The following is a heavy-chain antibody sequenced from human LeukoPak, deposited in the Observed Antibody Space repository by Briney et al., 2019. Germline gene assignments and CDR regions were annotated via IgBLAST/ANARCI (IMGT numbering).Heavy chain of an antibody. Sequence: GGSLRLSCAAPEFTFSRYAMTWVRQAPGKGLEWVSSITSRDGRTSYADSVKGRFTVSRDNSKNTLYLQMNYLRVEDTAVYYCARDPNGDYLGAFDFWGQGTLVTVS. J-gene: IGHJ3*01. CDR1: EFTFSRYA. CDR2: ITSRDGRT. D-gene: IGHD4-17*01. CDR3: ARDPNGDYLGAFDF. V-gene: IGHV3-23*01.